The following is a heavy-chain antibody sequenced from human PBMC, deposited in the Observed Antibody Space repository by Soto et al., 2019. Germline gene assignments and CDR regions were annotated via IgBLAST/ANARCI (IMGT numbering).Heavy chain of an antibody. V-gene: IGHV4-39*01. CDR3: ARGRAVTGGWSDP. Sequence: SETLSLTCSVSGASIRTSTYYWVWIRQPPGKGLECIGNIFYSGSTDYNPSLKSRVTISVDTSRNQFSLKLTSVTAADTAVYYCARGRAVTGGWSDPWGQGTLVTVSS. CDR2: IFYSGST. J-gene: IGHJ5*02. CDR1: GASIRTSTYY. D-gene: IGHD1-26*01.